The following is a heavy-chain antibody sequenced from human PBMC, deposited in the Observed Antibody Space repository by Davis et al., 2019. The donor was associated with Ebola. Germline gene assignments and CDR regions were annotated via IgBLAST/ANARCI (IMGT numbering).Heavy chain of an antibody. J-gene: IGHJ5*02. D-gene: IGHD3-10*01. Sequence: PSETLSLTCAVYGGSFSGYYWSWIRQPPGKGLEWIGEINHSGSTNYNPSLKSRVTISVDTSKNQFSLKLSSVTAADTAVYYCARRRITMVRGAKNWFDPWGQGTLVTVSS. CDR2: INHSGST. V-gene: IGHV4-34*01. CDR1: GGSFSGYY. CDR3: ARRRITMVRGAKNWFDP.